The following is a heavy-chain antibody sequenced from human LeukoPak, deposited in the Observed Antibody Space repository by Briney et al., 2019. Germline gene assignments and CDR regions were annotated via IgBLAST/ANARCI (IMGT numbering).Heavy chain of an antibody. CDR3: ATGDPGFA. V-gene: IGHV3-30*03. CDR2: ISYDGSNK. CDR1: GFTFTSYV. Sequence: PGGSLRLSCAASGFTFTSYVMHWVRQAPGKGLQWVALISYDGSNKYYADSVKGRFTISRDNSKNTVYLQMKSLRAEDTAVYYCATGDPGFAWGQGTLVTVSS. J-gene: IGHJ5*02. D-gene: IGHD3-10*01.